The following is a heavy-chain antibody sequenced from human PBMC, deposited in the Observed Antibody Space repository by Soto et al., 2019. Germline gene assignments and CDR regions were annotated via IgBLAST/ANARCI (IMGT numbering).Heavy chain of an antibody. CDR1: GGTFSSYA. J-gene: IGHJ6*02. Sequence: VKVSCKASGGTFSSYAISWVRQAPGQGLEWMGGIIPIFGTANYAQKFQGRVTITADESTSTAYMELSSLRSEDTAVYYCARGGVAAAGHCYYCFGQDVWAQGTSDPVSS. V-gene: IGHV1-69*13. CDR3: ARGGVAAAGHCYYCFGQDV. CDR2: IIPIFGTA. D-gene: IGHD6-13*01.